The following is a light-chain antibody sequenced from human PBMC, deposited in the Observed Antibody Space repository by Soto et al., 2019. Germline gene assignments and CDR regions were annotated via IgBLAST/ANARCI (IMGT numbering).Light chain of an antibody. CDR2: DAS. Sequence: EIVLTQSPATLSLSPGNRATLSCRASESVSRYLAWYQQKPGQAPRLLSYDASNSATGIPARFSGSGSGTDFTLTITSLEPEDFAVYYCQQRSNWPSTFGGGTKVEIK. J-gene: IGKJ4*01. V-gene: IGKV3-11*01. CDR3: QQRSNWPST. CDR1: ESVSRY.